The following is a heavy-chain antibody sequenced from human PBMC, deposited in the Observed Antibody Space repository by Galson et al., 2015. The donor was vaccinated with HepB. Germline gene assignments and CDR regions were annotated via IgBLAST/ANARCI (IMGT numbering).Heavy chain of an antibody. V-gene: IGHV3-23*01. CDR2: ISGSGGST. D-gene: IGHD5-18*01. CDR1: GFTFSSYA. CDR3: AKRLFNPPDTAMEQRLRDY. Sequence: SLRLSCAASGFTFSSYAMSWVRQAPGKGLEWVSAISGSGGSTYYADSVKGRFTISRDNSKNTLYLQMNSLRAEDTAVYYCAKRLFNPPDTAMEQRLRDYWGQGTLVTVSS. J-gene: IGHJ4*02.